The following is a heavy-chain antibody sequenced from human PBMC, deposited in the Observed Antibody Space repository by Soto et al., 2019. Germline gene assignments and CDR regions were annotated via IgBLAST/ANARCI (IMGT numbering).Heavy chain of an antibody. J-gene: IGHJ6*02. D-gene: IGHD6-6*01. CDR2: ISGSGGST. V-gene: IGHV3-23*01. CDR3: AKVPLVYSSSSFYYYGMDV. CDR1: GFTFSSYA. Sequence: PGGSLRLSCAASGFTFSSYAMSWVRQAPGKGLEWVSAISGSGGSTYYADSVKGRFTISRDNSKNTLYLQMNSLRAEDTAVYYCAKVPLVYSSSSFYYYGMDVWGQGTTVTVSS.